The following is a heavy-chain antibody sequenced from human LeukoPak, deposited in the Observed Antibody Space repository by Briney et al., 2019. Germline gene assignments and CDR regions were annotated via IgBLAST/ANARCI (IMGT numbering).Heavy chain of an antibody. Sequence: SETLSLTCAVYGGSFSGYYWSWIRHPPGKGLKRIGEINHSGSTNYNPSLKSRVTISVDTSKNQFSLKLSSVTAADTAVYYCARGGGDTTQVVWGRKSWFDPWGQGTLVTVSS. V-gene: IGHV4-34*01. CDR1: GGSFSGYY. CDR2: INHSGST. J-gene: IGHJ5*02. D-gene: IGHD3-16*01. CDR3: ARGGGDTTQVVWGRKSWFDP.